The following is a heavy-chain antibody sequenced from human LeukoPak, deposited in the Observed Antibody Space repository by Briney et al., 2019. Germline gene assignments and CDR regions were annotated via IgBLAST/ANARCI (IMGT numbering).Heavy chain of an antibody. D-gene: IGHD5-12*01. CDR2: ISYDGSNK. CDR1: GLTFSSYA. Sequence: PGGSLRLSCAASGLTFSSYAMSWVRQAPGKGLEWVGVISYDGSNKYYADSVKGRCTISRDNSKSTLFLLLNSLRGDDTAVYYCARSTVATCYGGGDYWGQGTLVTVSS. CDR3: ARSTVATCYGGGDY. V-gene: IGHV3-30-3*01. J-gene: IGHJ4*02.